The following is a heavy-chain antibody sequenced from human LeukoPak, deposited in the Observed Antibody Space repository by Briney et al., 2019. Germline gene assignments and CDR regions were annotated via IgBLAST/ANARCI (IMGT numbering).Heavy chain of an antibody. CDR3: ARRAGTDWYFDL. V-gene: IGHV4-31*03. J-gene: IGHJ2*01. Sequence: PSQTLSLTCTVSGGSISSGGYYWSWIRQLPGKGLEWIGYIYYSGSTYYNPYLKSRVTISVDTSKNQFSLKLSSVTAADTAVYYCARRAGTDWYFDLWGRGTLVTVSS. CDR2: IYYSGST. CDR1: GGSISSGGYY. D-gene: IGHD6-13*01.